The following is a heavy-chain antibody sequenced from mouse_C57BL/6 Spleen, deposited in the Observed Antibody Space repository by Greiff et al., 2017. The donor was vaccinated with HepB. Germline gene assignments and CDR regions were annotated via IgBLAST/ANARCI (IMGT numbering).Heavy chain of an antibody. V-gene: IGHV5-17*01. D-gene: IGHD2-1*01. CDR2: ISSGSSTI. CDR1: GFTFSDYG. Sequence: EVMLVESGGGLVKPGGSLKLSCAASGFTFSDYGMHWVRQAPEKGLEWVAYISSGSSTIYYADTVKGRFTISRDNAKNTLFLQMTSLRSEDTAMYYCARGWGNYRGYFDVWGTGTTVTVSS. CDR3: ARGWGNYRGYFDV. J-gene: IGHJ1*03.